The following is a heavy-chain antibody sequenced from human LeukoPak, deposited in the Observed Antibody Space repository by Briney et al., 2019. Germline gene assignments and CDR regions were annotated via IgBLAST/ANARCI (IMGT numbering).Heavy chain of an antibody. J-gene: IGHJ4*02. V-gene: IGHV1-2*02. Sequence: ASVKVSCKASGCTFTGYYMHWVRQAPGQGLEWMGWINPNSGGTKYSQEFQGRVTITRDTSASTAYMELSSLRSEDMAVYYCARAEWGLPSDYWGQGTLVTVSS. D-gene: IGHD3-16*01. CDR1: GCTFTGYY. CDR3: ARAEWGLPSDY. CDR2: INPNSGGT.